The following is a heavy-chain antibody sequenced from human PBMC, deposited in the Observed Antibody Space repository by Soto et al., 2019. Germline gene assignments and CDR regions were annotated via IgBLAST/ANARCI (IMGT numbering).Heavy chain of an antibody. V-gene: IGHV3-53*01. D-gene: IGHD3-10*01. CDR3: ATLGPYGSENYMFRYNWFDP. CDR2: IYSGGDV. J-gene: IGHJ5*02. CDR1: GFTVRSSH. Sequence: VQLVDSGGGLIQPGGSLRLSCAASGFTVRSSHMGWVRQTPRKGLEWVSVIYSGGDVHYAVSVKGRFTISRDNSKNTIYLQMSNLRAEDTARYHCATLGPYGSENYMFRYNWFDPWGQGTLVTVSS.